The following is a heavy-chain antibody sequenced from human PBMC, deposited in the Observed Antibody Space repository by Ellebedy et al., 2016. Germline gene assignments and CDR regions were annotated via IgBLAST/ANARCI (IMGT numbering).Heavy chain of an antibody. J-gene: IGHJ4*02. Sequence: GESLKISXAASGFTFSSYWMSWVRQAPGKGLEWVANIKQDGSEKYYVDSVKGRFTISRDNAKNSLYLQMNSLRAEDTAVYYCARWGRAAEAYWGQGTLVTVSS. CDR3: ARWGRAAEAY. V-gene: IGHV3-7*01. CDR1: GFTFSSYW. D-gene: IGHD3-10*01. CDR2: IKQDGSEK.